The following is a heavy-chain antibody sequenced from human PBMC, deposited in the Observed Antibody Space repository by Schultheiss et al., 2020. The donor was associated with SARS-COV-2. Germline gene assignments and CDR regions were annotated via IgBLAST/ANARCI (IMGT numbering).Heavy chain of an antibody. CDR2: INAGNGNT. Sequence: ASVKVSCKASGYTFTSYAMHWVRQAPGQRLEWMGWINAGNGNTKYSQKFQGRVTITRDTSASTAYMELSSLRSEDTAVYYCASQLRLGELSLYPYYYYHDGMNVWGQGTTVTVSS. D-gene: IGHD3-16*02. J-gene: IGHJ6*02. CDR3: ASQLRLGELSLYPYYYYHDGMNV. CDR1: GYTFTSYA. V-gene: IGHV1-3*01.